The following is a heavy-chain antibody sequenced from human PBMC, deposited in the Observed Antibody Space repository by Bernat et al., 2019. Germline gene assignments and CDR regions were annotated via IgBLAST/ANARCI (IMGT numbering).Heavy chain of an antibody. CDR2: IDPSDSYT. D-gene: IGHD6-19*01. J-gene: IGHJ4*02. CDR3: ARRIAVAGTFDY. V-gene: IGHV5-10-1*03. Sequence: EVQLVQSGAAVKKPGESLRISCKGSGYRFTSYWISWVRQMPGEGLEWMGTIDPSDSYTNYSPSFQGHVTISADKSNSTAYLKWSSLKAADTAMYYCARRIAVAGTFDYWGQGTLVTVSS. CDR1: GYRFTSYW.